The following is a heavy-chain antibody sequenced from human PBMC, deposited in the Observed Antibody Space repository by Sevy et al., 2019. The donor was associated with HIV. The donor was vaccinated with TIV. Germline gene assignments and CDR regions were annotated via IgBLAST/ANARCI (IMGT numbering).Heavy chain of an antibody. D-gene: IGHD3-3*01. CDR1: GFTFSSYA. V-gene: IGHV3-30-3*01. Sequence: GGSLRLSCAASGFTFSSYAMHWVRQAPGKGLEWVAVISYDGSNKYYADSVKGRFTISRDNSKNTLYLQMNSVRAEDTAVYYCARVLWSGYSYDYWGQGTLVTVSS. J-gene: IGHJ4*02. CDR2: ISYDGSNK. CDR3: ARVLWSGYSYDY.